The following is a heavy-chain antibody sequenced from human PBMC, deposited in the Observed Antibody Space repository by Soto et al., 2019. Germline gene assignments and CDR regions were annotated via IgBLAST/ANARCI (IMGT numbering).Heavy chain of an antibody. CDR2: ISSSSSYI. CDR1: GFTFSSYS. D-gene: IGHD3-22*01. Sequence: GGSPRLSCAASGFTFSSYSMNWVRQAPGKGLEWVSSISSSSSYIYYADSVKGRFTISRDNAKNSLYLQMNSLRAEDTAVYYCARVDSSGYYYDYWGQGTLGTAS. J-gene: IGHJ4*02. V-gene: IGHV3-21*01. CDR3: ARVDSSGYYYDY.